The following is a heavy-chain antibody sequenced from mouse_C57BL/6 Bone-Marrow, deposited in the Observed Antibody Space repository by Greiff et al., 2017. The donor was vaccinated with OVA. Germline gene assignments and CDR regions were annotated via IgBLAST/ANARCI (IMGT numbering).Heavy chain of an antibody. CDR2: IDPEDGDT. CDR3: TTWSTTVVATGY. D-gene: IGHD1-1*01. CDR1: GFNIKDYY. V-gene: IGHV14-1*01. J-gene: IGHJ2*01. Sequence: EVQLQQSGAELVRPGASVKLSCTASGFNIKDYYMHWVKQRPEQGLEWIGRIDPEDGDTEYAPKFQGKATMTADTSSNTAYLQLSSLTSEYTAVYYCTTWSTTVVATGYWGQGTTLTVSS.